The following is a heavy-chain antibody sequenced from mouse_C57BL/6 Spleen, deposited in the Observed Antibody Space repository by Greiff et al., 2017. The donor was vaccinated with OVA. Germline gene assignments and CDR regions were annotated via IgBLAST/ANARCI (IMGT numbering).Heavy chain of an antibody. J-gene: IGHJ4*01. V-gene: IGHV1-72*01. CDR1: GYTFTSYW. Sequence: QVQLKQPGAELVKPGASVKLSCKASGYTFTSYWMHWVKQRPGRGLEWIGRIEPNSGGTKYNAKFKGKATMTVDKPSSTAYMQLSSLTSEDSAVYYCASSSYYYAMDYWGQGTSVTVSA. CDR2: IEPNSGGT. CDR3: ASSSYYYAMDY.